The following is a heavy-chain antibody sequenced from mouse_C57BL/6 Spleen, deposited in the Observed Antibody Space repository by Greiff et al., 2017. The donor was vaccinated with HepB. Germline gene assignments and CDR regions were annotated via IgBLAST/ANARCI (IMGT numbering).Heavy chain of an antibody. CDR1: GFTFSSYA. D-gene: IGHD3-1*01. Sequence: EVKLMESGGGLVKPGGSLKLSCAASGFTFSSYAMSWVRQTPEKRLEWVATISDGGSYTYYPDNVKGRFTISRDNAKNNLYLQMSHLKSEDTAMYYCARDRGRSLYYFDYWGQGTTLTVSS. V-gene: IGHV5-4*01. CDR2: ISDGGSYT. CDR3: ARDRGRSLYYFDY. J-gene: IGHJ2*01.